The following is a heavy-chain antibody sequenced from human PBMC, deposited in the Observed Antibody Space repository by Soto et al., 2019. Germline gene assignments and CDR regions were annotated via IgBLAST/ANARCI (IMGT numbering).Heavy chain of an antibody. D-gene: IGHD7-27*01. V-gene: IGHV3-7*03. J-gene: IGHJ4*02. Sequence: EVQVVESGGGLVQPGGSLRLSCIGSGFSFSTYWLSWLRQAPGKGLEWVARINEDGGAKYYVDTVKGRFTVSRDNTKNSLYLQMNSLSADDTAVYYCARGGHWAADYWGQGTTVTVSS. CDR1: GFSFSTYW. CDR3: ARGGHWAADY. CDR2: INEDGGAK.